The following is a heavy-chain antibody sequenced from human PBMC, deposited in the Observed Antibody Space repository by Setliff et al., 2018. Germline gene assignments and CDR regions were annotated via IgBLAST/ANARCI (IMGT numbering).Heavy chain of an antibody. CDR3: ARRDSTGYYGYSFDF. D-gene: IGHD3-22*01. CDR1: GGSFSGYY. Sequence: SETLSLTCAVYGGSFSGYYWGWIRQSPGKGLDWIGTVDHSGNTFYNPSLKSRVTISVDTSKNQLSLKLASVTAADTAVYYCARRDSTGYYGYSFDFWGQGTLVTVSS. J-gene: IGHJ4*02. V-gene: IGHV4-34*01. CDR2: VDHSGNT.